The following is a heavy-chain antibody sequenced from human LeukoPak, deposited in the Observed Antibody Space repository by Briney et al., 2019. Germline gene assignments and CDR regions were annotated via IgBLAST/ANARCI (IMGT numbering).Heavy chain of an antibody. V-gene: IGHV3-7*03. CDR3: ARRYFDY. J-gene: IGHJ4*02. Sequence: GGSLRLSCAASEFTFSSYSMNWVRQAPGKGLEWVANIKQDGSEKNYVDSVKGRFTISRDNAKNSLYLQMNSLRAEDTAVYYCARRYFDYWGQGTLVTVSS. CDR2: IKQDGSEK. CDR1: EFTFSSYS.